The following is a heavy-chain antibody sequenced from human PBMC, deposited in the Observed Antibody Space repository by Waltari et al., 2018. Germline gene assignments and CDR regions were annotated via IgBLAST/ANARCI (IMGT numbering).Heavy chain of an antibody. V-gene: IGHV1-2*06. Sequence: GKKPGASVKVSCKASGYTFTGYYMHWVRQAPGQGLEWMGRINPNSGGTNYAQKFQGRVTMTRDTSISTAYMELSRLRSDDTAVYYCARGDFWSGPGYYYYGMDVWGQGTTVTVSS. D-gene: IGHD3-3*01. J-gene: IGHJ6*02. CDR2: INPNSGGT. CDR1: GYTFTGYY. CDR3: ARGDFWSGPGYYYYGMDV.